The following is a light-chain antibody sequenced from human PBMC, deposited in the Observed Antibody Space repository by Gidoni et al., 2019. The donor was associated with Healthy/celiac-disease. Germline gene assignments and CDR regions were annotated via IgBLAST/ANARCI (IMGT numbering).Light chain of an antibody. V-gene: IGKV3-15*01. CDR2: GAS. CDR3: QQYNNWPPS. Sequence: EIVMTPSPATLSVSSGERATPTCRASQSVSSNLAWYQQKQGQAPRLLIYGASTRATGIPARFSGSGSGTEFTLTISSLQSEDFAVYYCQQYNNWPPSFGQGTKVEIK. CDR1: QSVSSN. J-gene: IGKJ1*01.